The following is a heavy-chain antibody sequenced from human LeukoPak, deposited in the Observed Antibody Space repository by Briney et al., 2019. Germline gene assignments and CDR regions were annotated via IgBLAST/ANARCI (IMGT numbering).Heavy chain of an antibody. CDR1: GFTFDDYA. CDR2: ISWNSGSI. D-gene: IGHD6-13*01. V-gene: IGHV3-9*03. J-gene: IGHJ3*02. Sequence: GGSLRLSCAASGFTFDDYAMHWVRQAPGKCLEWVSGISWNSGSIGYADSVKGRFTISRDNAKNSLYLQMNSLRAEDMALYYCVKDMQQLGTGAFDIWGQGTMVTVSS. CDR3: VKDMQQLGTGAFDI.